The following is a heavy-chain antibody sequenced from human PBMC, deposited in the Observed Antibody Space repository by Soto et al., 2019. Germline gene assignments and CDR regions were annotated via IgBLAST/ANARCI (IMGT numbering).Heavy chain of an antibody. V-gene: IGHV3-48*01. J-gene: IGHJ6*03. CDR2: ISSSSSTL. CDR1: GFTFSSYS. CDR3: ARVRVVVAARYYYYTDV. Sequence: PGGSLRLSCAASGFTFSSYSMNWVRQAPGKGLEWVSYISSSSSTLYYADSVKGRFTISRDNAKNSLYLQMNSLRAEDTAVYYCARVRVVVAARYYYYTDVWGKGTTVTVSS. D-gene: IGHD2-15*01.